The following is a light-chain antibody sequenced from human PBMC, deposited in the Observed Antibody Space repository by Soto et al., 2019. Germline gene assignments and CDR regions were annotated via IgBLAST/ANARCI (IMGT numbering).Light chain of an antibody. CDR3: DSWDYGLGDVV. Sequence: QSVLTQPPSASGTPGQRVTISCSGSSSNIGSNYVHWYQQLPGRAPKLLIYRNNQRPSGVPDRFSGSKSGTSDSLAISGLRSEAEADSYCDSWDYGLGDVVFGGGTKLTVL. J-gene: IGLJ3*02. CDR1: SSNIGSNY. CDR2: RNN. V-gene: IGLV1-47*01.